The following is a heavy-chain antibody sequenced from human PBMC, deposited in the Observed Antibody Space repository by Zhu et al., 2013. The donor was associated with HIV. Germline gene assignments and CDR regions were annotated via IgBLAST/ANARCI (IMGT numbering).Heavy chain of an antibody. CDR3: ASFHYDSSGNDAFDI. D-gene: IGHD3-22*01. CDR1: GGSFSGYY. Sequence: QVQLQQWGAGLLKPSETLSLTCAVYGGSFSGYYWSWIRQPPGKGLEWIGEINHSGSTNYNPSLKSRVTISVDTSKNQFSLKLSSVTAADTAVYYCASFHYDSSGNDAFDIWGQGTMVTVSS. J-gene: IGHJ3*02. V-gene: IGHV4-34*01. CDR2: INHSGST.